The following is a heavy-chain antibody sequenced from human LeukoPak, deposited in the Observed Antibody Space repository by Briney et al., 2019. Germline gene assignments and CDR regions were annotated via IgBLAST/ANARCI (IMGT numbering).Heavy chain of an antibody. J-gene: IGHJ4*02. CDR2: IRGSGDST. CDR1: GFTFSSYA. V-gene: IGHV3-23*01. Sequence: PGGSLRLSCAASGFTFSSYAMTWVRQAPGKGLEWVSSIRGSGDSTYYADSVKGRFTISRDNSKSTLFLQMNSLRVEDTAVYYCAKDLNSRYCSGGSCYGSAGGSDYWGQGTLVTVSS. CDR3: AKDLNSRYCSGGSCYGSAGGSDY. D-gene: IGHD2-15*01.